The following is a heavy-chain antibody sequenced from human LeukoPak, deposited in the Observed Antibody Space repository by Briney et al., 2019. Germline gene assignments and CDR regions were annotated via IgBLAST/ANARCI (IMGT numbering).Heavy chain of an antibody. Sequence: SSETLSLTCTVSGGSISSGSYYWSWIRQPAGKGLEWIGRIYTSGSTYYNPSLKSRVTISVDRSKNQFSLKLSSVTAAGTAVYYCASGQLVGDYWGQGTLVTVSS. V-gene: IGHV4-61*02. D-gene: IGHD6-13*01. CDR2: IYTSGST. J-gene: IGHJ4*02. CDR1: GGSISSGSYY. CDR3: ASGQLVGDY.